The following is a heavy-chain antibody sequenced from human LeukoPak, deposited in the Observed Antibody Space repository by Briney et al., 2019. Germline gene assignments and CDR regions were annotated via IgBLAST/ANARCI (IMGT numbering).Heavy chain of an antibody. J-gene: IGHJ3*01. CDR2: INPRSGDT. V-gene: IGHV1-2*02. CDR3: ARAPLIDAFDL. CDR1: GYTFTDHY. Sequence: GASVKVSCKSSGYTFTDHYVHWVRLAPGQGLEWIGWINPRSGDTKYAQKFQGRVSMTRDTSVTTAHMDIRRLKSDDTAIYYCARAPLIDAFDLWGQGTMVTVSS.